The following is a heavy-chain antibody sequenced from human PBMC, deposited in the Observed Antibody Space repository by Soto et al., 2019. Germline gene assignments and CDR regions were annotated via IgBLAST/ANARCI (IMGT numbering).Heavy chain of an antibody. CDR3: AKDNDLDRDGPFDY. CDR2: ISWNSGDI. D-gene: IGHD2-2*03. Sequence: EVQLVESGGGSVQPGRSLRLSCAASGFSFDDYGMHRVRQGPGKGLEWASGISWNSGDIYYADSVKGRFTISRDNAKRSLYLQMNSLRTEDTALYYCAKDNDLDRDGPFDYWGQGILVTVSS. J-gene: IGHJ4*02. CDR1: GFSFDDYG. V-gene: IGHV3-9*01.